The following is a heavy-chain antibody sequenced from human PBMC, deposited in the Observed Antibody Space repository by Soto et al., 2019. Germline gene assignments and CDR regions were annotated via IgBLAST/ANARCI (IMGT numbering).Heavy chain of an antibody. D-gene: IGHD2-2*01. CDR3: AKSLSELFSVGDCNC. J-gene: IGHJ4*02. Sequence: GGSLRLSGAASGFTFSSYALNWVREAAGQGLGWVAEISGSGTTTYYEKSGKGRFIISSDSSKNTLYLQMYSLRAEVTAKYAFAKSLSELFSVGDCNCWGQGALVTVSS. V-gene: IGHV3-23*01. CDR2: ISGSGTTT. CDR1: GFTFSSYA.